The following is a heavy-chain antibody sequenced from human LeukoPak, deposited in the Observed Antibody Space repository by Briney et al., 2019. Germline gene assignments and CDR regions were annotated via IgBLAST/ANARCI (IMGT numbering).Heavy chain of an antibody. CDR3: ARAREIPVSGTDYFDF. CDR2: IKHDGSGP. CDR1: GFTFSSYW. J-gene: IGHJ4*02. V-gene: IGHV3-7*01. D-gene: IGHD6-19*01. Sequence: GGSLRLSCAASGFTFSSYWMTWVRQAPGKGLEWVANIKHDGSGPSYVDSVKGRFTISRDNARSSLSLQLTGLRDEDTAVYYCARAREIPVSGTDYFDFWGQGTLVTVSS.